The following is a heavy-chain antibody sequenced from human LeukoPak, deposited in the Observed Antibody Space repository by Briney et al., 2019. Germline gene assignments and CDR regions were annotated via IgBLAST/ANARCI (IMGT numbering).Heavy chain of an antibody. V-gene: IGHV1-2*02. CDR1: GYTFTGYY. Sequence: ASVKVSCKASGYTFTGYYMHWVRQAPGQGLEWMGWINPNSGGTNYAQKFQGRVTITRNTSISTAYMELSSLRSEDTAVYYCARGVGLRFLEWLPLDYWGQGTLVTVSS. D-gene: IGHD3-3*01. CDR3: ARGVGLRFLEWLPLDY. CDR2: INPNSGGT. J-gene: IGHJ4*02.